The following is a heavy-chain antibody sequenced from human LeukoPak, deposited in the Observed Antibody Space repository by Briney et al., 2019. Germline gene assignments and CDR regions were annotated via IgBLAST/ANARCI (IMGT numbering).Heavy chain of an antibody. J-gene: IGHJ6*04. CDR3: ARAQGYCSSTSCYFYYYYGMDV. Sequence: PSETLSLTCAVYGGSFSGYYWSWIRQPPGKGPEWIGEINHSGSTNYNPSLKSRVTISVDTSKNQFSLKLSSVTAADTAVYYCARAQGYCSSTSCYFYYYYGMDVWGKGTTVTVSS. D-gene: IGHD2-2*01. V-gene: IGHV4-34*01. CDR2: INHSGST. CDR1: GGSFSGYY.